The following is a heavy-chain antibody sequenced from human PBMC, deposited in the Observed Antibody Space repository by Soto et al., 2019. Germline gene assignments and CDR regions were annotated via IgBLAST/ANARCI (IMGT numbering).Heavy chain of an antibody. CDR1: GYTFTSYG. CDR3: ARDSCSGGSCYFGWFDP. CDR2: ISTHNGHK. Sequence: ASVKVSCKASGYTFTSYGISWVRQAPGQGLEWMGWISTHNGHKIYAQDFEDRVTMTTDTSTGTAYMELRSLRSGDTAVYYCARDSCSGGSCYFGWFDPWGQGTLVTVSS. D-gene: IGHD2-15*01. J-gene: IGHJ5*02. V-gene: IGHV1-18*01.